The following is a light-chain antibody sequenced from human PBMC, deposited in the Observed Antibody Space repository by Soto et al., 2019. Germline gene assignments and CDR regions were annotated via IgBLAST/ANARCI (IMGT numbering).Light chain of an antibody. CDR3: QSYDSSLSGYV. CDR1: SSNIGAGYD. CDR2: GDS. J-gene: IGLJ1*01. V-gene: IGLV1-40*01. Sequence: QSVLTQPPSVSGAPGQRVTISCTGSSSNIGAGYDVHWYQQLPGTAPKLLIYGDSNRPSGVPDRFSGSNSGTSASLAITGLQAEDEADYCCQSYDSSLSGYVFGTGTKLTVL.